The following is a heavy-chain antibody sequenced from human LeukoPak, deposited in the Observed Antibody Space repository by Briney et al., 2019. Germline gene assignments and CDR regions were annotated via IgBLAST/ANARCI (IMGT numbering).Heavy chain of an antibody. V-gene: IGHV3-9*01. Sequence: GRSLRLSCAASGFTLDDYAMHWVRQVPGKGLEWVSGISWNSGSIGYADSVKGRFTISRDNAKKSLYLQMNSLRPEDTALYYCALLYGSGSYYSDYWGQGTLVTVSS. CDR1: GFTLDDYA. J-gene: IGHJ4*02. CDR2: ISWNSGSI. D-gene: IGHD3-10*01. CDR3: ALLYGSGSYYSDY.